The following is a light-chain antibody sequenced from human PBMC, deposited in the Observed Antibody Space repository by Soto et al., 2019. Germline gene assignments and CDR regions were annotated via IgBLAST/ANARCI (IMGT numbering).Light chain of an antibody. Sequence: EVVMTQSPDTLSVSPGESATLSCRARQSISNNLAWYQQKPGQAPRLLIYGASTRTTGIPARFSGSGSGTEFTLTISSLQSEDFAVYYCHQRSNWPFTFGPGTKVDVK. J-gene: IGKJ3*01. CDR2: GAS. CDR3: HQRSNWPFT. V-gene: IGKV3-15*01. CDR1: QSISNN.